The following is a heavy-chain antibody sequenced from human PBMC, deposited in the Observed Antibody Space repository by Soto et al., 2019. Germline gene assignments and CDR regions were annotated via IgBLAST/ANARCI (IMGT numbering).Heavy chain of an antibody. CDR2: INHSGST. Sequence: PSETLSLTCAVYGGSFSGYYWSWIRQPPGKGLEWIGEINHSGSTNYNPSLKSRVTISVDTSKNQFSLKLSSVTAADTAVYYCARGRRVYYDILTGYYFQAHNFDYWGQGTLVTVSS. D-gene: IGHD3-9*01. CDR1: GGSFSGYY. J-gene: IGHJ4*02. V-gene: IGHV4-34*01. CDR3: ARGRRVYYDILTGYYFQAHNFDY.